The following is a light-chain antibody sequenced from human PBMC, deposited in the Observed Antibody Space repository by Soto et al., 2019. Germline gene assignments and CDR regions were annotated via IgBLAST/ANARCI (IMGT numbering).Light chain of an antibody. J-gene: IGLJ1*01. Sequence: SVLTQPPSLSVAPGQRVTISFTGSSSNIGAGYDVHWYQQLPGTAPKLLIYNNNNRPSGVPDRFSGSKSGTSASLAITGLQAEDEADYYCQSYDSSLSGSNVFGTGTKVTVL. CDR2: NNN. CDR3: QSYDSSLSGSNV. CDR1: SSNIGAGYD. V-gene: IGLV1-40*01.